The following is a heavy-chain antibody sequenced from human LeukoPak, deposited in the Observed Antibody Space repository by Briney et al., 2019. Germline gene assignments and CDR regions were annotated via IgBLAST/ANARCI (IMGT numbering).Heavy chain of an antibody. D-gene: IGHD3-22*01. V-gene: IGHV3-21*01. J-gene: IGHJ5*02. CDR2: ISSSSSYI. CDR3: ATQYYDSSGYYPP. Sequence: KPGGSLRLSCAASGFTFSSYSMNWVRQAPGKGLEWVSSISSSSSYIYYADSVKGRFTNSRDNAKNSLYLQMNSLRAEDTAVYYCATQYYDSSGYYPPWGQGTLVTVSS. CDR1: GFTFSSYS.